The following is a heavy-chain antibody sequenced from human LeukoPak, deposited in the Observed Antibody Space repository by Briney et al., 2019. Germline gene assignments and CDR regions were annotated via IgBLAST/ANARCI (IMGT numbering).Heavy chain of an antibody. CDR1: GGSFSGYY. CDR3: ARRFLEWTTRGYYYYMDV. J-gene: IGHJ6*03. Sequence: ASETLSLTCAVYGGSFSGYYWSWIRQPPGKGLEWIGEINHSGSTNYNPSLKSRVTISVDTSKNQFSLKLSSVTAEDTAVYYCARRFLEWTTRGYYYYMDVWGKGTTVTVSS. V-gene: IGHV4-34*01. CDR2: INHSGST. D-gene: IGHD3-3*01.